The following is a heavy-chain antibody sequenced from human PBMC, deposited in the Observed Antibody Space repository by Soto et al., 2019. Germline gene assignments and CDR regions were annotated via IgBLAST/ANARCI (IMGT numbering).Heavy chain of an antibody. D-gene: IGHD6-19*01. CDR1: GFTFSTFS. Sequence: EVQLVESGGGSVQPGGSLRLSCAAPGFTFSTFSMNWVRQAPGRGLEWISYISGGGRPISYADSVKGRFPISRDNAKNSLYLQMDSLTDEDTAVYYCARDLGWAFDSWGQGTLVTVSS. V-gene: IGHV3-48*02. CDR2: ISGGGRPI. CDR3: ARDLGWAFDS. J-gene: IGHJ4*02.